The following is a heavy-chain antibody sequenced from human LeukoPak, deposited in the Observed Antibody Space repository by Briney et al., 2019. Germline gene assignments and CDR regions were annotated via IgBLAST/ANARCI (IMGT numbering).Heavy chain of an antibody. CDR3: ASTYYYDSSGYLSVPPVDY. CDR2: IYSGGST. J-gene: IGHJ4*02. Sequence: PGGSLRLSCAASGFTVSSNYMSWVRQAPGKGLEWVSVIYSGGSTYYADSVKGRFTISRDNSKNTLSLQMNSLRAEDTAVYYRASTYYYDSSGYLSVPPVDYWGQGTLVTVSS. D-gene: IGHD3-22*01. CDR1: GFTVSSNY. V-gene: IGHV3-53*01.